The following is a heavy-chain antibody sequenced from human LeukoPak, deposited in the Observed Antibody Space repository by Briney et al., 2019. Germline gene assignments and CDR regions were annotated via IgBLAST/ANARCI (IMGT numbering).Heavy chain of an antibody. J-gene: IGHJ6*03. D-gene: IGHD3-10*01. CDR3: ARVITIGQPPYYYYMDV. V-gene: IGHV1-69*01. Sequence: ASVRVSCEASGGTFRTYGVSWVRQAPGQGLEWMGGIIPISGGTSYAQKFQDRVTITADESTTVAYMDLSSLRFEDTAVYYCARVITIGQPPYYYYMDVWGKGTTVTVSS. CDR1: GGTFRTYG. CDR2: IIPISGGT.